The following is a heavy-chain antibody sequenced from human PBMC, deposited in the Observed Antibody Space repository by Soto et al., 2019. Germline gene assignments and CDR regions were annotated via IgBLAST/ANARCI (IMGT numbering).Heavy chain of an antibody. D-gene: IGHD3-16*01. CDR2: INRDSTVI. V-gene: IGHV3-48*01. J-gene: IGHJ4*02. CDR1: GFSFSTHY. Sequence: EEQLVESGGGLVQPGGSLRLSCAASGFSFSTHYMNWVRQTPGKGLEWVSSINRDSTVIKYADSVKGRFTISRDNARNSLSLQVIGLRAEDTAVYYCLNGDYYVGPGTLVTVSS. CDR3: LNGDYY.